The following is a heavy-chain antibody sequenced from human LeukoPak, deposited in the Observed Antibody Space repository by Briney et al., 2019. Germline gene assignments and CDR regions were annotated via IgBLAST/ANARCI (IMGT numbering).Heavy chain of an antibody. CDR2: ISGSGGST. Sequence: GGSLRLSCAASGFTFSDYYMSWIRQAPGKGLEWVSAISGSGGSTYYADSVKGRFTISRDNSKNTLYLQMNSLRAEDTAVYYCAKVPVYLAFDIWGQGTMVTVSS. CDR3: AKVPVYLAFDI. D-gene: IGHD1-14*01. J-gene: IGHJ3*02. CDR1: GFTFSDYY. V-gene: IGHV3-23*01.